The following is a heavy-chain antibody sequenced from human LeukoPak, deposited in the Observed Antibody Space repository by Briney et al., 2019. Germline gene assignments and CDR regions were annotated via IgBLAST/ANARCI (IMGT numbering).Heavy chain of an antibody. CDR1: GGSISSYY. CDR2: IYYSGXX. J-gene: IGHJ5*02. CDR3: AKGPNWFDP. Sequence: SETLSLTCTVSGGSISSYYWXXXXQPPGXGLEWXGYIYYSGXXNXNPXXKSXXXXXXDTSKNQFSLRLTSVTAADTAVYYCAKGPNWFDPWGQGTLVTVSS. V-gene: IGHV4-59*01.